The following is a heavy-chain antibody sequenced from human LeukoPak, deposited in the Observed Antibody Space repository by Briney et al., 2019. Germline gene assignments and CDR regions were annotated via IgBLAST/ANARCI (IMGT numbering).Heavy chain of an antibody. CDR1: GYTFTGYY. CDR3: ARVSGGIAAAGTGFYYYYYMDV. CDR2: INPNSGGT. J-gene: IGHJ6*03. Sequence: ASVKVSCKASGYTFTGYYMHWVRQAPGQGLEWMGWINPNSGGTNYAQKFQGRVTMTRDTSISTAYMELSRLRSDDTAVYYCARVSGGIAAAGTGFYYYYYMDVWGKGTTVTVSS. V-gene: IGHV1-2*02. D-gene: IGHD6-13*01.